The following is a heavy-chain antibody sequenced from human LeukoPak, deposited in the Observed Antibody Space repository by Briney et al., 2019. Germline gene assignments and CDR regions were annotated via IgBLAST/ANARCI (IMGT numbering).Heavy chain of an antibody. J-gene: IGHJ3*02. D-gene: IGHD2-21*01. CDR1: GGSISSSSYY. CDR2: IYYSGST. CDR3: ARESHYFAFDI. Sequence: SETLSLTCTVSGGSISSSSYYWGWIRQPPGKGLEWIGSIYYSGSTYYNPSLKSRVTISVDTSKNQFSLKLSSVTAADTAVYYCARESHYFAFDIWGQGTMVTVSS. V-gene: IGHV4-39*07.